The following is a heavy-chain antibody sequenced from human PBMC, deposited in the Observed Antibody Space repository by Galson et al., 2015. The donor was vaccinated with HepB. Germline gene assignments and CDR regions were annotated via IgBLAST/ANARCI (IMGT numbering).Heavy chain of an antibody. Sequence: SETLSLTCGVYGDSLAGYYWNWIRQPPGKGLEWIGRINHSGSTNYNPSLKSRVTIRKDTSKNQFSLNLTSVSAADTAVYYCARGPPELWTAYWYFDFWGRGTLVTVSS. V-gene: IGHV4-34*01. CDR2: INHSGST. CDR3: ARGPPELWTAYWYFDF. D-gene: IGHD5-18*01. J-gene: IGHJ2*01. CDR1: GDSLAGYY.